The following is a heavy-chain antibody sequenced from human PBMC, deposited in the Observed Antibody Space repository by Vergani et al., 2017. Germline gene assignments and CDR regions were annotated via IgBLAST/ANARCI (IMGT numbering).Heavy chain of an antibody. D-gene: IGHD1-7*01. CDR2: IYWNDDQ. V-gene: IGHV2-5*04. Sequence: QITLKESGPTLVKPTQTLTLTCTFSGFSLNTRGVSVAWIRKPPGKALDCLALIYWNDDQHYSPSLNNRVTITKDTSKNQVVLTMTNMDYVDTGTYYCVYRKTECGTTGCFYPFYYYYYMDVWGKGTTVTVSS. CDR1: GFSLNTRGVS. J-gene: IGHJ6*03. CDR3: VYRKTECGTTGCFYPFYYYYYMDV.